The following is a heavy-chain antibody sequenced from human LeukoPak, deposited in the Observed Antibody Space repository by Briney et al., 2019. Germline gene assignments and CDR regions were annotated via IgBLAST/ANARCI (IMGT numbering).Heavy chain of an antibody. Sequence: GGSLRLSCAASGFTFSDSGIHWVRQASGKGLEWIGRIRNKANTYAPAYAASVKGRFTISRDESKNTAYLQMDSLKTEDTAVYYCTRLDYYDSGGFFNYWGQGTLVTVSS. CDR3: TRLDYYDSGGFFNY. J-gene: IGHJ4*02. D-gene: IGHD3-22*01. CDR2: IRNKANTYAP. V-gene: IGHV3-73*01. CDR1: GFTFSDSG.